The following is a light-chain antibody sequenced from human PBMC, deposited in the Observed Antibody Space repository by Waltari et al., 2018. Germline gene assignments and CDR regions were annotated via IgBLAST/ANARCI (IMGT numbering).Light chain of an antibody. CDR2: DNT. CDR1: RSNIPAGYG. Sequence: QSVLTQPPSLSGAPPPRVTISCPGTRSNIPAGYGLPLYQQLPGTAAKLLIYDNTNRPSGVPARFSGSKSGTSASLAITGLQAEDEADYYCQSYDSSLRGFYVFGTGTKVTV. V-gene: IGLV1-40*01. J-gene: IGLJ1*01. CDR3: QSYDSSLRGFYV.